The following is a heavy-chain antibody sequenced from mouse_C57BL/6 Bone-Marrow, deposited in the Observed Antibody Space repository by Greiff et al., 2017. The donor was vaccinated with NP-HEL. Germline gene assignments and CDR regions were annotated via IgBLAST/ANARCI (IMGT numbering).Heavy chain of an antibody. D-gene: IGHD1-1*01. CDR3: ARDPYGSSSYYAMDY. CDR1: GFTFSSYA. Sequence: EVKLVESGGGLVKPGGSLKLSCAASGFTFSSYAMSWVRQTPEKRLEWVATISDGGSYTYYPDNVKGRFTISRDNAKNNLYLQMSHLKSEDTAMYYCARDPYGSSSYYAMDYWGQGTSVTVSS. J-gene: IGHJ4*01. V-gene: IGHV5-4*01. CDR2: ISDGGSYT.